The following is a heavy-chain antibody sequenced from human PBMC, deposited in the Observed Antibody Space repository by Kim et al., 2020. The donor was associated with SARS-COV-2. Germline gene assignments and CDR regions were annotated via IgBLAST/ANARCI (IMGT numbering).Heavy chain of an antibody. CDR1: GYTFTSYY. CDR2: INPSGGST. CDR3: ARSTQLVGNAFDI. J-gene: IGHJ3*02. Sequence: ASVTVSCKASGYTFTSYYMHWVRQAPGQGLEWMGIINPSGGSTSYAQKFQGRVTNTRDTSTSTVYMELSSLRSEDTAVYYCARSTQLVGNAFDIWGQGTMVTVSS. D-gene: IGHD6-13*01. V-gene: IGHV1-46*01.